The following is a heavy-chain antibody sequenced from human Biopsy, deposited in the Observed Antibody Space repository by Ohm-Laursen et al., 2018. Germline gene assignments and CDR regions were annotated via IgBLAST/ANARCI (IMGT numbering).Heavy chain of an antibody. V-gene: IGHV3-30*18. J-gene: IGHJ4*02. D-gene: IGHD7-27*01. CDR1: GFSFSSYG. Sequence: SLRLSCSASGFSFSSYGMHWVRQAPGKGLEWVAVIWYDGSREYYADSVEGRFTISRDNSKNTLYLQLNSLRAEDTAVFYCAKDLRNNNWGVENWGQGTLVTVSS. CDR2: IWYDGSRE. CDR3: AKDLRNNNWGVEN.